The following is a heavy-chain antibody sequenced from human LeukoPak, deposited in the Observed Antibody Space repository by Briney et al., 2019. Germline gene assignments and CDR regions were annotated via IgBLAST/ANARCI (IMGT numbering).Heavy chain of an antibody. CDR3: ARDLFPGWFGESTAADY. D-gene: IGHD3-10*01. V-gene: IGHV3-30*04. CDR1: GFTFSSYA. Sequence: QLGGSLRLSCKASGFTFSSYAMHWVRQAPGKGLEWVAVISYDGSNKYYADSVKGRFTISRDNSKNTLYLQMNSLRAEDTAVYYCARDLFPGWFGESTAADYWGQGTLVTVSS. J-gene: IGHJ4*02. CDR2: ISYDGSNK.